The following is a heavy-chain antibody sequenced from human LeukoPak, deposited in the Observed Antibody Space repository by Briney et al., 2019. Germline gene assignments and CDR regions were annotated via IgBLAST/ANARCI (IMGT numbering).Heavy chain of an antibody. V-gene: IGHV3-53*01. CDR1: GFSVSSNY. J-gene: IGHJ4*02. CDR2: IYSGGST. D-gene: IGHD4-23*01. CDR3: ARERDGNIFDY. Sequence: GGSLRLSCAASGFSVSSNYMSWVRQAPGKGLEWVSVIYSGGSTYYADSVKGRFTISRDNSKNTLYLQMNSLRAEDTAVYYCARERDGNIFDYWGQGALVTVSS.